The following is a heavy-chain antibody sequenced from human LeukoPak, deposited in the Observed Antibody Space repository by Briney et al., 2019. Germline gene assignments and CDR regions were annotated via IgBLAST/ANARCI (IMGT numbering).Heavy chain of an antibody. J-gene: IGHJ6*03. CDR3: SVTGQRPYYYYYMDV. CDR2: IT. CDR1: GGSISSSNW. V-gene: IGHV4-4*02. Sequence: SGTLSLTCAVSGGSISSSNWWSWVRQPPGKGLEWIGEITNYNPSLKSRVTISVDKSKNQFSLKLSSVTAADTAVYYCSVTGQRPYYYYYMDVWGKGTTVTISS. D-gene: IGHD2-21*02.